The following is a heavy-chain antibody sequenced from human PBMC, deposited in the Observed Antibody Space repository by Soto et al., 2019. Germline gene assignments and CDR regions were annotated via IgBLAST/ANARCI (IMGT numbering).Heavy chain of an antibody. Sequence: SETLSLTCTVSGGSTSSSNYQWVWIRQPPGKGLEWIGNVYYNGNTYYNPSLKSRLTISVDTSNNQFSLKVKSVTAADTAVYYCARLSGTYNDRFFAYWGQGTLVTVSS. J-gene: IGHJ4*02. CDR2: VYYNGNT. CDR3: ARLSGTYNDRFFAY. V-gene: IGHV4-39*01. CDR1: GGSTSSSNYQ. D-gene: IGHD1-26*01.